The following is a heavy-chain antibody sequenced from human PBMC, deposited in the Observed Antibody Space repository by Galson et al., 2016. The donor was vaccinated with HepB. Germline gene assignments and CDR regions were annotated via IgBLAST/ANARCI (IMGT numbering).Heavy chain of an antibody. CDR2: IYQTGTA. CDR3: ARGTLGTTATMAFDY. V-gene: IGHV4-4*02. J-gene: IGHJ4*02. CDR1: GATISNDYW. D-gene: IGHD1-26*01. Sequence: SETLSLTCAVSGATISNDYWWSWVRQSPDEGFEWLGEIYQTGTANYNPSFTRRATISVDTSKNEISLRPDSVTAADTAVYYCARGTLGTTATMAFDYWGQGTPVSVSS.